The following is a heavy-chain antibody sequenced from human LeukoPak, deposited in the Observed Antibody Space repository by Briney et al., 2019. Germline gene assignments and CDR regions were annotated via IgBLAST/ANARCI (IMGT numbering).Heavy chain of an antibody. CDR3: AGELGYYDSSGYYAYFDY. CDR1: GFTFSSYW. Sequence: PGGSLRLSCAASGFTFSSYWMSWVRQAPGKGLEWVANIKQDGSEKYYVDSVKGRFTISRDNAKNSLYLQMNSLRAEDTAVYYCAGELGYYDSSGYYAYFDYWGQGTLVTVSS. CDR2: IKQDGSEK. V-gene: IGHV3-7*03. J-gene: IGHJ4*02. D-gene: IGHD3-22*01.